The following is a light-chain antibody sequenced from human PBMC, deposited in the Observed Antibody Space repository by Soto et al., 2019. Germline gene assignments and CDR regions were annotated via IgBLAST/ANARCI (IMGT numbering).Light chain of an antibody. Sequence: DIVMTQSPDSLAVSLGERATINCTSSLNVLYSSNNKNYLAWYQHKPGQPPKXIIYWASTRESGVPDRFSGSGSGTDFTLTISSLQAEDVAVYYCQQYFSAPLTLGGGTKVDIK. CDR2: WAS. CDR1: LNVLYSSNNKNY. CDR3: QQYFSAPLT. J-gene: IGKJ4*01. V-gene: IGKV4-1*01.